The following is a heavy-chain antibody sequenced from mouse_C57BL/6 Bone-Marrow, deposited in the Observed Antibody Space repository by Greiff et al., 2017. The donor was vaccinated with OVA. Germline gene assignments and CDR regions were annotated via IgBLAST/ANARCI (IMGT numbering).Heavy chain of an antibody. D-gene: IGHD1-1*01. Sequence: DVMLVESGGDLVKPGGSLKLSCAASGFTFSSYGMSWVRQTPDKRLEWVATISSGGSYTYYPDSVKGRFTISRDNAKNTLYLQMSSLKSEDTAMYYCARQGVTTVVGAMDYWGQGTSVTVSS. CDR3: ARQGVTTVVGAMDY. V-gene: IGHV5-6*02. CDR2: ISSGGSYT. CDR1: GFTFSSYG. J-gene: IGHJ4*01.